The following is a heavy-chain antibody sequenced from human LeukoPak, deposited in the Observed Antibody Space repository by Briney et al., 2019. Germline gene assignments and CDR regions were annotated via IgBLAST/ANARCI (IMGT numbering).Heavy chain of an antibody. J-gene: IGHJ4*02. CDR2: IKFDGSST. V-gene: IGHV3-74*01. D-gene: IGHD5-24*01. Sequence: GGSLRLSCAASRFTFYPYWMHWVRQAPGKGLVWLSHIKFDGSSTNYADSVKGRFTISRDNAKNTPYLQMNSLRAEDTAVYYCARTGYYNGHDFWGQGTLVTVSP. CDR1: RFTFYPYW. CDR3: ARTGYYNGHDF.